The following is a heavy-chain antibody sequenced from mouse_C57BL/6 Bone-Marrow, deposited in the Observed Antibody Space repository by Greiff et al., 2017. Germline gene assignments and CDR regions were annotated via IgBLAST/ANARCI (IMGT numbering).Heavy chain of an antibody. CDR1: GYTFTNYW. V-gene: IGHV1-63*01. CDR2: IYPGGGYT. CDR3: ARSNSNFFFYFGC. D-gene: IGHD2-5*01. Sequence: VQLKQSGAELVRPGTSVKMSCKASGYTFTNYWIGWAKQRPGHGLEWIGDIYPGGGYTNYNEKFKGKATLTADKSSSTAYMQLRSLTSEDSAIYYCARSNSNFFFYFGCSGPSATLTFSS. J-gene: IGHJ2*01.